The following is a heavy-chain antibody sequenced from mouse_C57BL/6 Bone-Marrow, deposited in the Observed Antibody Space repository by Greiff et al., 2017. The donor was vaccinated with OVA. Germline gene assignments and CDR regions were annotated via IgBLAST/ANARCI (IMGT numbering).Heavy chain of an antibody. CDR3: ARQGSKGFFDY. J-gene: IGHJ2*01. CDR2: ISSGSSTI. V-gene: IGHV5-17*01. D-gene: IGHD1-1*01. Sequence: EVKLVESGGGLVKPGGSLKLSCAASGFTFSDYGMHWVRQAPEKGLEWVAYISSGSSTIYYADTVKGRFTISSDNAKNTLFLQMTSLRSEDTAMYYCARQGSKGFFDYWGQGTTLTVSS. CDR1: GFTFSDYG.